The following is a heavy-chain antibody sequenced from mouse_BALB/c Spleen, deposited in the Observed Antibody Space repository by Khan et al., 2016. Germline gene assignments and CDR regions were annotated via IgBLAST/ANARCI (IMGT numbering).Heavy chain of an antibody. CDR2: ISSAGSVI. V-gene: IGHV5-17*02. Sequence: EVELVESGGGLVQPGGSRKLSCAASRFTFSSFGMHWVRQAPEKGLEWVAFISSAGSVIYYADKVKGRFTISRDNPKNTLFLQMTSLSSEDTAMYYCGRGDYWGQGTTLTVSS. CDR1: RFTFSSFG. CDR3: GRGDY. J-gene: IGHJ2*01.